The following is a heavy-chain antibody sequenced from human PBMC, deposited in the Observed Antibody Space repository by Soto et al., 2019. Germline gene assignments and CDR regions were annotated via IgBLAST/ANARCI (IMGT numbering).Heavy chain of an antibody. CDR3: AKDHYYYDFRLDDS. D-gene: IGHD3-16*01. CDR2: VSYDGSIE. J-gene: IGHJ5*02. CDR1: GFTFSSCA. Sequence: GGSLTLSCTVSGFTFSSCAWHWFRRAPGKGLEWVRVVSYDGSIENYADSVRGRFTISRDNSKNTVFLQMISLSVEDTAVYYCAKDHYYYDFRLDDSWGQGTLVTVSS. V-gene: IGHV3-30*04.